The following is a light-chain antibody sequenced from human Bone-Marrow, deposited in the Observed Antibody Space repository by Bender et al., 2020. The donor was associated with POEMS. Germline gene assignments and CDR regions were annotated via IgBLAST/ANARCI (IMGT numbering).Light chain of an antibody. CDR2: EVT. CDR3: CAYAGDNTMV. Sequence: QSALTQPPSASGSPGQSVTISCTGTSSDVGGYNYVSWYQHHPGKAPKLMIYEVTKRPSGVPDRFSGSKSGNTASLTVSGIHAEDEADYYCCAYAGDNTMVFVGRTKLTVL. V-gene: IGLV2-8*01. CDR1: SSDVGGYNY. J-gene: IGLJ2*01.